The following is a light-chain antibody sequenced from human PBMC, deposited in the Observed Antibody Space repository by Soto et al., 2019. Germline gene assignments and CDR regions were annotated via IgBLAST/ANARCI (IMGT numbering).Light chain of an antibody. V-gene: IGKV3-20*01. CDR1: QSVSSNY. Sequence: EGVLTQSPGTLSLSPGQRATLSCRAIQSVSSNYLAWYQQKPGQAPRLLISGASTMATGIPDRFSGSGSGTDFTLTIIRLEPEDSAVYYCQQYGSSPTWTFVQGTKVDIK. CDR2: GAS. J-gene: IGKJ1*01. CDR3: QQYGSSPTWT.